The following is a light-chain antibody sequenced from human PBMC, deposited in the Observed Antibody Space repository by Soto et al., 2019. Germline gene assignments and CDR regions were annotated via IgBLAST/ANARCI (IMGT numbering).Light chain of an antibody. CDR2: DAS. CDR1: QSISSW. J-gene: IGKJ1*01. V-gene: IGKV1-5*01. Sequence: DIQITQSPSTLSASVGDRVTITCRASQSISSWLAWYQQKPGKAPKLLIYDASSLESGVPSRFSGSGSGTEFTLTISSLQPDDFATYYCQQYNSYPWTFGQGTKVDIK. CDR3: QQYNSYPWT.